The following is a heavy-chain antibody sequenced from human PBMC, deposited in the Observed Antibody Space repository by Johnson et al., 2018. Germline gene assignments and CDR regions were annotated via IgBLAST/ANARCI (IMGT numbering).Heavy chain of an antibody. CDR1: GFTFTNYA. Sequence: VQLVKSGGGLVQPGGSLRISCAASGFTFTNYAMNWVRQAPGKGLEWVSTISGGGGSTYYTDSVKGRFTISRDNSKGTLSLQMNSLRAKDTALYFCAKTQYYDVLTGRVIRGLYMDVWGKGTTVTVSS. CDR2: ISGGGGST. J-gene: IGHJ6*03. D-gene: IGHD3-9*01. V-gene: IGHV3-23*04. CDR3: AKTQYYDVLTGRVIRGLYMDV.